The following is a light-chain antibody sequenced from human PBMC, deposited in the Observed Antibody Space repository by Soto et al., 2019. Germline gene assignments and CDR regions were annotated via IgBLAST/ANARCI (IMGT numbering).Light chain of an antibody. CDR2: DAS. CDR1: QSVSSSY. J-gene: IGKJ3*01. V-gene: IGKV3-20*01. Sequence: EIVLTQSPGTLSLSPGERATLSCRASQSVSSSYLAWYQQKPGQAPRLLIYDASSRATGIPDRFSGSGSGTDLTLTSSRLEPEDFAVYYCQQYGSSPQTFGPGTKVDIK. CDR3: QQYGSSPQT.